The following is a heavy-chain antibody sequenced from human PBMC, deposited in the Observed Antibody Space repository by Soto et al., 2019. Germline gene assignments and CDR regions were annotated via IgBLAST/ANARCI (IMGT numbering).Heavy chain of an antibody. D-gene: IGHD2-15*01. CDR2: IYKSATT. J-gene: IGHJ5*01. V-gene: IGHV4-30-4*01. Sequence: SETLSLTCSVSGDSISTVDYFWAWIRQPPGQALEYIGYIYKSATTYYNPSFESRVAISLDTSKSQFSLNVTSVTAADTAVYFCARGRYCLTGRCFPNWFDSWRQGTLVTVSS. CDR3: ARGRYCLTGRCFPNWFDS. CDR1: GDSISTVDYF.